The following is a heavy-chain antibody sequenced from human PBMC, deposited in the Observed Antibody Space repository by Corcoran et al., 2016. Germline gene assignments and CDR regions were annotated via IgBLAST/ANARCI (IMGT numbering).Heavy chain of an antibody. CDR3: ARDLRTTYYDYVWGSYGAFDY. Sequence: QLQLQESGPGLVKPSETLSLTCTVSGGSISSSSYYWGWIRQPPGKGLEWIGSIYYSGSTYYNPSLKSRVTISVDTSKNQFSLKLSSVTAADTAVYYCARDLRTTYYDYVWGSYGAFDYWGQGTLVTVSS. D-gene: IGHD3-16*01. J-gene: IGHJ4*02. CDR2: IYYSGST. V-gene: IGHV4-39*07. CDR1: GGSISSSSYY.